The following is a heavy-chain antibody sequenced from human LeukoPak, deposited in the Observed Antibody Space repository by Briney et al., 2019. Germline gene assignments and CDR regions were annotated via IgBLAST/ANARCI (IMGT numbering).Heavy chain of an antibody. CDR2: IYYSGST. V-gene: IGHV4-39*01. J-gene: IGHJ6*03. CDR1: GGSISSSSYY. Sequence: SETLSLTCTVSGGSISSSSYYWGWIRQPPGKGLEWIGSIYYSGSTYYNPSLKSRVTISVDTSRNQFSLKLSSVTAADTAVYYCARTRRKSSMPYYYFWSVSPYMDVWGKGTTVTVSS. D-gene: IGHD3-3*01. CDR3: ARTRRKSSMPYYYFWSVSPYMDV.